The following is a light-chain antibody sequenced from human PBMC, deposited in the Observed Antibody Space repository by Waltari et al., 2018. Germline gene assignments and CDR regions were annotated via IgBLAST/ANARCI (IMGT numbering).Light chain of an antibody. CDR3: QKYGTRPAT. V-gene: IGKV3-20*01. CDR1: QSVGRT. Sequence: EIVLTQSPASLSLSPGDRATLSCRASQSVGRTLAWYQQRPGQAPRLLIYDASSRATGIPDRFSGIGSGTDFSLTISRLEPEDFAVYYCQKYGTRPATFDQGTKVEVK. CDR2: DAS. J-gene: IGKJ1*01.